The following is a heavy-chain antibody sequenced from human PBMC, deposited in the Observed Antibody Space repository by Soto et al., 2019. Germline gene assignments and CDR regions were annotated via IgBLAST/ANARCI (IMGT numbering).Heavy chain of an antibody. CDR2: ISAYNGDT. V-gene: IGHV1-18*01. D-gene: IGHD6-6*01. CDR3: ARVQQLVGYFYYYMDV. J-gene: IGHJ6*03. CDR1: VYTFTNYD. Sequence: ASVKVSCTASVYTFTNYDITWVRQAPGQGLEWMGWISAYNGDTHYTQRLQGRVTMTTDTSTSTAYMELRGLRSDDTAVYYCARVQQLVGYFYYYMDVWGKGTTVTVSS.